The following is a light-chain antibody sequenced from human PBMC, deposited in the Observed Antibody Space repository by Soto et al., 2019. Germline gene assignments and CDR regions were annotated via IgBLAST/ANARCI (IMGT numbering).Light chain of an antibody. J-gene: IGLJ3*02. CDR1: SSNIGSNA. CDR3: AAWDDSLNGPV. CDR2: NNE. V-gene: IGLV1-44*01. Sequence: QSVLTQPPSASGTPGQRVTISCSGSSSNIGSNAVNWYEQLPGTAPKVVIYNNEQRPSGVPDRLSGSKSGTSASLAISGLQSEDEADYYCAAWDDSLNGPVFGGGTTVTVL.